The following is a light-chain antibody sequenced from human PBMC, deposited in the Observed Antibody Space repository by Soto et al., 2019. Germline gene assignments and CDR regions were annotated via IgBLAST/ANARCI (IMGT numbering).Light chain of an antibody. J-gene: IGKJ3*01. V-gene: IGKV3-20*01. CDR2: AAS. CDR3: QHYGSSPPFT. CDR1: QSVSSTN. Sequence: EVVLTQSPGTLSLSPGERATLSCRASQSVSSTNLAWYQQKPGQAPRRLIYAASSRVTGIPARFSGSGSGTDFPLNVSRLEPEDFAVYYCQHYGSSPPFTFGPGTKVQLK.